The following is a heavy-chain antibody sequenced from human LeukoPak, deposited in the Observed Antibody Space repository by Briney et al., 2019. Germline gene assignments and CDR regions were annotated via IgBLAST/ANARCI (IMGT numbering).Heavy chain of an antibody. D-gene: IGHD6-13*01. V-gene: IGHV3-23*01. CDR3: AKTRSWLNELDY. Sequence: GGSLRLSCAASGFTFSSYAMSWVRQAPGKGLEWVSAIGGSGGCTYYADSVKGRFTISRDNSKNTLYLQMNSLRAEDTAVYYCAKTRSWLNELDYWGQGTLVTVSS. CDR2: IGGSGGCT. CDR1: GFTFSSYA. J-gene: IGHJ4*02.